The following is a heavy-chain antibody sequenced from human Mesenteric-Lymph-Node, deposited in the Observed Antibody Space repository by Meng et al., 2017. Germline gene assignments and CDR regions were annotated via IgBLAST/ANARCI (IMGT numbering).Heavy chain of an antibody. CDR2: IFPADSTT. CDR3: ARDSDDSSGYYYGRRDYGMDV. V-gene: IGHV5-51*01. CDR1: GYSFTSNW. D-gene: IGHD3-22*01. J-gene: IGHJ6*02. Sequence: GESLKISCEGSGYSFTSNWIAWVRQMPGKGPEWVGIIFPADSTTRYSPSFQGQVTISVDKSINTAYLQWTGLKASDTAVYYCARDSDDSSGYYYGRRDYGMDVWGQGTTVTVSS.